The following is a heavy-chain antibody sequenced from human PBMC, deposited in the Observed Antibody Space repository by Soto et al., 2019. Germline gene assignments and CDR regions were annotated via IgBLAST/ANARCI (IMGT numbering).Heavy chain of an antibody. Sequence: GGSLRLSCAASGFTFSSYGMHWVRQAPGKGLEWVAVISYDGSNKYYADSVKGRFTISRDNSKNTLYLQMNSLRAEDTAVYYCASEAGTTFDYWGQGTLVTVSS. CDR3: ASEAGTTFDY. J-gene: IGHJ4*02. D-gene: IGHD1-7*01. CDR1: GFTFSSYG. CDR2: ISYDGSNK. V-gene: IGHV3-30*03.